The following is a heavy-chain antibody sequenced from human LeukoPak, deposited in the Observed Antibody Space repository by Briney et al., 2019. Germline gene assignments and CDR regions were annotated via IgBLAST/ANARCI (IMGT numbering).Heavy chain of an antibody. CDR2: ISGSGATT. J-gene: IGHJ4*02. CDR1: GFTFNNYA. Sequence: PGGSLRLSCEASGFTFNNYAMTWVRQAPGKGLEWVSVISGSGATTYYVDSVKGRFTISRDNSKNTLYLQMISLRAEDTAVYYCAKALAAAGPHDYWGLGTLVTASS. CDR3: AKALAAAGPHDY. D-gene: IGHD6-13*01. V-gene: IGHV3-23*01.